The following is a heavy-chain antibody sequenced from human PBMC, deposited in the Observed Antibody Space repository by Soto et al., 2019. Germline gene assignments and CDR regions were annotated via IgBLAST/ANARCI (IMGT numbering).Heavy chain of an antibody. D-gene: IGHD1-26*01. CDR3: XXXRSGSYLPTNWFDR. V-gene: IGHV3-23*01. Sequence: EVRLLESGGGVIHPGGSLRLSCEASGITFSSHAMTWVRQTPGQGLEWGAGISGYGDSXYSADSIEGRFTSSRDNSKXXXXXXXXXXXXXXXXXXXXXXXRSGSYLPTNWFDRWGQGTLVIVS. J-gene: IGHJ5*02. CDR2: ISGYGDSX. CDR1: GITFSSHA.